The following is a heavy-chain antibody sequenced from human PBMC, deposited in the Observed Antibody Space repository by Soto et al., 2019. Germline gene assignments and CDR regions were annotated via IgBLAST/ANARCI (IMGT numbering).Heavy chain of an antibody. CDR2: IIPILGIA. D-gene: IGHD1-26*01. Sequence: QVQLVQSGAEVKKPGSSVKVSCKASGGTFSSYTISWVRQAPGQGLEWMGRIIPILGIANYAQKFQGRVTNTADKATRTAYMELSSRRSEDTAVYYCATTAKSYRVNYWGQGTMVTVSS. J-gene: IGHJ4*02. CDR3: ATTAKSYRVNY. CDR1: GGTFSSYT. V-gene: IGHV1-69*02.